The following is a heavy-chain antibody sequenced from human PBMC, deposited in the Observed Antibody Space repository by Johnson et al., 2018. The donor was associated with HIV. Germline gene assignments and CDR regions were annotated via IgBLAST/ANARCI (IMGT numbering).Heavy chain of an antibody. CDR3: AKDGYSYVFDAFDI. J-gene: IGHJ3*02. CDR2: ISYDGSNK. Sequence: QMLLVESGGGVVQPGRSLRLSCAASGFTFSSYAMHWVRQAPGKGLEWVAVISYDGSNKYYADSVKGRITISRDNSKNSLYLQMNSLRAEDTALYYCAKDGYSYVFDAFDIWGQGTMVTVSS. CDR1: GFTFSSYA. D-gene: IGHD5-18*01. V-gene: IGHV3-30*04.